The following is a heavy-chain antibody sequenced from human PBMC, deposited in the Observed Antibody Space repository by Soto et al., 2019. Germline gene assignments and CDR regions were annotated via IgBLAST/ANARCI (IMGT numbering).Heavy chain of an antibody. CDR3: ATNHDDISGRTPLLFDS. D-gene: IGHD3-22*01. J-gene: IGHJ4*02. Sequence: QVQLQESGPGLVKPSQTLSLTCTVSGGSIGSGGYYWDWIRQHPGKGPEWIGYIHYSGNTYYNPYLKSRRTISLDTSKNQFSLHLSSVTAADTAVYYCATNHDDISGRTPLLFDSWGQGTLVTVSS. V-gene: IGHV4-31*03. CDR2: IHYSGNT. CDR1: GGSIGSGGYY.